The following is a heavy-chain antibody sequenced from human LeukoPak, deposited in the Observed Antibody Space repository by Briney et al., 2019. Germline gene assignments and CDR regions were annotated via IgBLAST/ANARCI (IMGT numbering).Heavy chain of an antibody. V-gene: IGHV3-30-3*01. CDR2: ISDDGSRQ. CDR1: GFTFSNYA. CDR3: VKDRTGTYTLDY. J-gene: IGHJ4*02. D-gene: IGHD3-10*01. Sequence: GGSLRLSCAATGFTFSNYAIHWGRQAPGKGPEWVAFISDDGSRQHYADSVKGRFTISRDNSKNTLNLQMNSLRAEDTAVYYCVKDRTGTYTLDYWGQGTLVTVSS.